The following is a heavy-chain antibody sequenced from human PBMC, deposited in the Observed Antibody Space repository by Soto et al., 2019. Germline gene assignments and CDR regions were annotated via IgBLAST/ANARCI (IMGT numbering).Heavy chain of an antibody. Sequence: GASVKVSCKASGYTFTSYGISWVRQAPGQGLEWMGWISAYNGNTNYAQKLQGRVTMTTDTSTSTAYMELRSQRSDDTAVYYCARGVRDIVVVPAALWDYYYGMDVWGQGTMVTVSS. CDR3: ARGVRDIVVVPAALWDYYYGMDV. V-gene: IGHV1-18*01. J-gene: IGHJ6*02. CDR2: ISAYNGNT. D-gene: IGHD2-2*01. CDR1: GYTFTSYG.